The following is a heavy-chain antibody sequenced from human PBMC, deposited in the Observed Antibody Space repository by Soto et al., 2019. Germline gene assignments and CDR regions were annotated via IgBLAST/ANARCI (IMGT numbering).Heavy chain of an antibody. CDR3: AKRGYYDFWSGYFLTFDY. CDR2: ISGSGGST. D-gene: IGHD3-3*01. V-gene: IGHV3-23*01. J-gene: IGHJ4*02. CDR1: GFTFSSYA. Sequence: SLRLSCAASGFTFSSYAMSWVRQAPGKGLEWVSAISGSGGSTYYADSVKGRFTISRDNSKNTLYLQMNSLRAEDTAVYYCAKRGYYDFWSGYFLTFDYWGQGTLVTVSS.